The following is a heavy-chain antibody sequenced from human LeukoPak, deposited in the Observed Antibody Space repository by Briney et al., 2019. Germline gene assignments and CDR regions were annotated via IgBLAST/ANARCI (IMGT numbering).Heavy chain of an antibody. CDR1: GGSFSGYY. Sequence: SETLSLTCAVYGGSFSGYYWSWIRRPPGKGLEWIGEINHSGSTNYNPSLKSRVTISVDTSKNQFSLKLSSVTAADTAMYYCARNGWVAARTLGAFDIWGQGTMVTVSS. V-gene: IGHV4-34*01. CDR2: INHSGST. J-gene: IGHJ3*02. D-gene: IGHD6-19*01. CDR3: ARNGWVAARTLGAFDI.